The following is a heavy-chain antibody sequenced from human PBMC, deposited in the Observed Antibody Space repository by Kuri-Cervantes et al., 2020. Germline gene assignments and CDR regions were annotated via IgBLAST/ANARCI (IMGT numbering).Heavy chain of an antibody. D-gene: IGHD2-21*01. V-gene: IGHV3-30*18. J-gene: IGHJ4*02. CDR3: AKVWGGGDYYDH. Sequence: GESLKISCAASGFTFINTWMTWVRLVPGKGLEWVAVISYDGSNKYYADSVKGRFTISRDNSKNTLYLQLNSLRAEDTAMYYCAKVWGGGDYYDHWGQGTLVTVSS. CDR2: ISYDGSNK. CDR1: GFTFINTW.